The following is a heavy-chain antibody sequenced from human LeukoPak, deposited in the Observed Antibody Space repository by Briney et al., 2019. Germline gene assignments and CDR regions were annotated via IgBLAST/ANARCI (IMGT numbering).Heavy chain of an antibody. Sequence: ASVKVSCKASGYTFTSYGISWVRQAPGQGLEWMGWISAYNGNTNYAQKLQGRVTMTTDTSTSTAYMELRSLRSDDTAVYYCAYVGIAAAWYYFAYWGQGTLVTVSS. CDR3: AYVGIAAAWYYFAY. J-gene: IGHJ4*02. CDR1: GYTFTSYG. CDR2: ISAYNGNT. D-gene: IGHD6-13*01. V-gene: IGHV1-18*01.